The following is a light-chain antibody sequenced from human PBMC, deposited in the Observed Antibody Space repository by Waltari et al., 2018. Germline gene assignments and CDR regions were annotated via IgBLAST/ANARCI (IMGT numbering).Light chain of an antibody. Sequence: SYELTQPPSVSVSPGQAVSITCSGKKLGDKYVNCYQQKAGQSPVLVIYEDTKRPSGIPGRLSASNSGNTATLTISETQAMDEADYYCQTWDSSSYVFGTGTTVTVL. CDR3: QTWDSSSYV. CDR1: KLGDKY. J-gene: IGLJ1*01. V-gene: IGLV3-1*01. CDR2: EDT.